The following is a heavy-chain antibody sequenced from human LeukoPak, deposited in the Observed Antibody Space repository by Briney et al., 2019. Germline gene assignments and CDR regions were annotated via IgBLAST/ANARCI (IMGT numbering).Heavy chain of an antibody. Sequence: SVKVSCKASGGAFSSYAISWVRQAPGQGLEWMGRIIPILGIANYAQKFQGRVTITADKSTSTAYMELSSLRSEDTAVYYCARVWGCSSTSCYHYYYGMDVWGQGTTVTASS. V-gene: IGHV1-69*04. D-gene: IGHD2-2*01. CDR2: IIPILGIA. J-gene: IGHJ6*02. CDR1: GGAFSSYA. CDR3: ARVWGCSSTSCYHYYYGMDV.